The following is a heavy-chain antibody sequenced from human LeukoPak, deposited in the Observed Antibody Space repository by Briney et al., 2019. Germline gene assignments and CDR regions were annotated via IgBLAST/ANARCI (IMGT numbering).Heavy chain of an antibody. CDR3: ARGRSYDYVWGSYRYTASFDY. V-gene: IGHV4-30-2*01. CDR1: GGSISSGGYS. CDR2: IYHSGST. J-gene: IGHJ4*02. D-gene: IGHD3-16*02. Sequence: SETLSLTCAVSGGSISSGGYSWSWIRQPPGKGLEWIGYIYHSGSTNYNPSLKSRVTISVDTSKNQFSLKLSSVTAADTAVYYCARGRSYDYVWGSYRYTASFDYWGQGTLVTVSS.